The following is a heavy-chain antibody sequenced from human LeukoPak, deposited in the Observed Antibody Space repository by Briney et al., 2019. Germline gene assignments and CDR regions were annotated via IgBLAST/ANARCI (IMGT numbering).Heavy chain of an antibody. D-gene: IGHD2-2*01. CDR2: IYYSGST. V-gene: IGHV4-31*03. Sequence: SQTLSLTCTVSGGSISSGGYYWSWIRQRPGKGLEWIGYIYYSGSTYYNPSLKSRVTISVDTSKNQFSLKLSSVTAADTAVYYCARGGGGYCSSTSCYYYYYYGMDVWGQGTTVTVSS. J-gene: IGHJ6*02. CDR3: ARGGGGYCSSTSCYYYYYYGMDV. CDR1: GGSISSGGYY.